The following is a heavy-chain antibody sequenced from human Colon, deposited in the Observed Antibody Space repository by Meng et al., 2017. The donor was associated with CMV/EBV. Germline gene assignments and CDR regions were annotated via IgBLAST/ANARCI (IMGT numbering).Heavy chain of an antibody. D-gene: IGHD2-2*01. Sequence: LVNLAGTRTLSALVSGLNFNYSYTYWFPRATWKSLMWISYITTDTPYRLYSESVQGRLTISRDNAKNSLFLQMSSLLAEDTAVYYCAPYATSWSFEHWGQGTLVTVSS. J-gene: IGHJ4*02. CDR2: ITTDTPYR. CDR3: APYATSWSFEH. CDR1: GLNFNYSY. V-gene: IGHV3-11*03.